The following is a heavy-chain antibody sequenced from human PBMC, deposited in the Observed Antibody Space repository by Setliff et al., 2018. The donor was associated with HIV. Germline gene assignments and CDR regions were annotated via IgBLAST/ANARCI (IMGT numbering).Heavy chain of an antibody. D-gene: IGHD6-19*01. CDR3: VRDARGGRLVSVYYFDF. Sequence: GGSLSLSCATSGFIFSSYEMNWVRQTPGKGLEWASYIGGSGSARYYADSVKGRFTIFRDNAKNSVYLQMNSLRAEDTAVYYCVRDARGGRLVSVYYFDFWGQGTLVTVSS. J-gene: IGHJ4*02. CDR1: GFIFSSYE. V-gene: IGHV3-48*03. CDR2: IGGSGSAR.